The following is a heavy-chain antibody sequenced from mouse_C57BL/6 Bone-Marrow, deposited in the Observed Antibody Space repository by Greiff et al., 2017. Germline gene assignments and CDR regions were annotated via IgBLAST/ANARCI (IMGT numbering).Heavy chain of an antibody. CDR1: GFSLTSYG. CDR3: ASYYGSSYGGFAY. V-gene: IGHV2-6*01. Sequence: VQLQQSGPGLVAPSQSLSITCTVSGFSLTSYGVDWVRQSPGKGLEWLGVIWGVGSTNYNSALKSRLSISKDNSKSQVFLKMNSLQTDDTAMYYCASYYGSSYGGFAYGGQGTLVTVSA. J-gene: IGHJ3*01. D-gene: IGHD1-1*01. CDR2: IWGVGST.